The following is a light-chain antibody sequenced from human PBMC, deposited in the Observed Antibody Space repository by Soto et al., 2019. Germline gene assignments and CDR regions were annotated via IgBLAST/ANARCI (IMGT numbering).Light chain of an antibody. Sequence: QPVLTQPPSVSGAPGQRVTISCTGSSSNIGAGYDVHWYQQLPGTAPTLLIYNNNNRPSGVPGRFSGSKSGTSASLAITGLQAEDEADYYCQSYDSSLSGYVFGTGTQLTVL. V-gene: IGLV1-40*01. J-gene: IGLJ1*01. CDR3: QSYDSSLSGYV. CDR2: NNN. CDR1: SSNIGAGYD.